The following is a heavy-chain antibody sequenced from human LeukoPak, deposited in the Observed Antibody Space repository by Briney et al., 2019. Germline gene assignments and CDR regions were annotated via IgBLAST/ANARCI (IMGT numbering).Heavy chain of an antibody. D-gene: IGHD3-10*01. J-gene: IGHJ6*02. CDR2: ISSSSSYI. V-gene: IGHV3-21*04. CDR1: GFTFSSYS. CDR3: AKVSDYYYGMDV. Sequence: GGSLRLSCAASGFTFSSYSMNWVRQAPGKGLEWVSSISSSSSYIYYADSVKGRFTISRDNSKNTLYLQMNSLRAEDTAVYYCAKVSDYYYGMDVWGQGTTVTVSS.